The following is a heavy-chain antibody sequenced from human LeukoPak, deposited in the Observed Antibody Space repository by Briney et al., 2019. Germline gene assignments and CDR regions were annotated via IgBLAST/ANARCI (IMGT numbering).Heavy chain of an antibody. CDR3: AREAYYDSSGYPLDY. CDR2: ISYDGSNK. V-gene: IGHV3-30*03. J-gene: IGHJ4*02. CDR1: GFTFSSYG. Sequence: GRSLRLSCAASGFTFSSYGMHWVRQAPGKGLEWVAVISYDGSNKYYADSVKGRFTISRDNSKNTLYLQMNSLRAEDTAVYYCAREAYYDSSGYPLDYWGQGTLVTVSS. D-gene: IGHD3-22*01.